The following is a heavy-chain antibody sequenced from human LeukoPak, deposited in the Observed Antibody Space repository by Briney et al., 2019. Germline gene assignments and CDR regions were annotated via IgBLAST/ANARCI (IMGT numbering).Heavy chain of an antibody. Sequence: GGSLRLSCAASGFTFSSYAMHWVRQAPGKGLEWVAVISYDGSNKYYADSVKGRFTISRDNSKNTLYLQMNSLRAEDTAVYYCARDIFERGYSYGYGVFDYWGQGTLVTVSS. CDR1: GFTFSSYA. CDR3: ARDIFERGYSYGYGVFDY. D-gene: IGHD5-18*01. CDR2: ISYDGSNK. J-gene: IGHJ4*02. V-gene: IGHV3-30-3*01.